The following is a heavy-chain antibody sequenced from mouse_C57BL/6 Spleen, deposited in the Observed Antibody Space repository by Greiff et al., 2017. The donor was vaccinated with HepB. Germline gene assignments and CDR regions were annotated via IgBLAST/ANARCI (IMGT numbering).Heavy chain of an antibody. V-gene: IGHV1-64*01. Sequence: QVQLKQPGAELVKPGASVKLSCKASGYTFTSYWMHWVKQRPGQGLEWIGMIHPNSGSTNYNEKFKSKATLTVDKSSSTAYMQLSSLTSEDSAVYYCARSDYYGYDGYFDVWGTGTTVTVSS. CDR3: ARSDYYGYDGYFDV. D-gene: IGHD2-2*01. CDR2: IHPNSGST. J-gene: IGHJ1*03. CDR1: GYTFTSYW.